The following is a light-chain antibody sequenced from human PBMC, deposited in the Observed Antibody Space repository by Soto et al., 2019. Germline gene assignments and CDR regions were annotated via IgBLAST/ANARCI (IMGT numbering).Light chain of an antibody. J-gene: IGKJ1*01. V-gene: IGKV1-5*03. Sequence: DIQMTQSPSTLSASVGDRVTITCRDSQSISSWLAWYQQKPGKAPKLLIYKASTLESGVPSRFSGSGSGTDFTLTISSLQPDDFATYYCQQYNSYPWTFGQGTKVEIK. CDR2: KAS. CDR1: QSISSW. CDR3: QQYNSYPWT.